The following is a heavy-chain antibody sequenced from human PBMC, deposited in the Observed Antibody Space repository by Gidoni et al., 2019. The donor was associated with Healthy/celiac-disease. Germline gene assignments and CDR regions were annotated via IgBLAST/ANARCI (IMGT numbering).Heavy chain of an antibody. CDR3: TTAHYSSMDV. V-gene: IGHV3-15*01. CDR2: IHSKTDGGTT. D-gene: IGHD4-4*01. CDR1: GLTLCNAW. J-gene: IGHJ6*02. Sequence: EVQLGESGGGLVKQGGARRLSGAASGLTLCNAWMSWVRQAPGKGLGWVGRIHSKTDGGTTDYAAPVKGRFTISRDVSNNTLYLQMHSLNTEDTAVYYCTTAHYSSMDVWGQGTTVTVSS.